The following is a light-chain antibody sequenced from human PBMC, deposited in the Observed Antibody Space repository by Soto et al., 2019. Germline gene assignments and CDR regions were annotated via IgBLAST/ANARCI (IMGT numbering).Light chain of an antibody. CDR3: QQYSSSPRT. CDR2: DAA. CDR1: QSVSSNF. Sequence: EIVLTQSPGTLSLSPGERATLSCRASQSVSSNFLAWYQQKPGQAPRLFIYDAANRATGIPDRFNGSGSGTDFTLHISRLEPEDFAVYYCQQYSSSPRTFGQGTKVEIK. V-gene: IGKV3-20*01. J-gene: IGKJ1*01.